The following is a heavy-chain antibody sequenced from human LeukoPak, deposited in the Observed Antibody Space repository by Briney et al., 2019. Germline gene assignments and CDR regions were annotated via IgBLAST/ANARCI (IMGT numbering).Heavy chain of an antibody. CDR3: AARGYCSSTSCSAFDY. CDR2: IHYSGST. CDR1: GGSISNYY. Sequence: PSETLSLTCTVSGGSISNYYWSWIRQPPGKGLEWIGFIHYSGSTTYNPSLKSRVSISVDTSRNQFSLKLSSVTAADTAVYYCAARGYCSSTSCSAFDYWGQGTLVTVSS. V-gene: IGHV4-59*01. J-gene: IGHJ4*02. D-gene: IGHD2-2*01.